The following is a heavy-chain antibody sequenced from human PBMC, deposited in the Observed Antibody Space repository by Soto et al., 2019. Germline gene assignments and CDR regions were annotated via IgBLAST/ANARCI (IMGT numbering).Heavy chain of an antibody. V-gene: IGHV3-9*01. D-gene: IGHD6-13*01. CDR1: GFTFDDYA. J-gene: IGHJ6*02. CDR2: ISWNSGTI. CDR3: AKDMRGGSSSSRYYYGLDV. Sequence: EVQLVESGGGLVLPGRSLRLSCAASGFTFDDYAMHWVRQAPGKGLEWVSGISWNSGTIVYADSVKGRFTISRDNAKNSLYLQMNSLRGEDTALYYCAKDMRGGSSSSRYYYGLDVWGQGTTVTVSS.